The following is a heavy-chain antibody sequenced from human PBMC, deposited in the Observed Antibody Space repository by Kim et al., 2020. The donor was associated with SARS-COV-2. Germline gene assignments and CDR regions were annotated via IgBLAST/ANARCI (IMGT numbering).Heavy chain of an antibody. J-gene: IGHJ4*01. D-gene: IGHD2-2*01. CDR2: IYHSGST. Sequence: SETLSLTCVVSGGSISSSSWWNWVRQPPGRGLEWIGEIYHSGSTNYNPSLKSRVTISVDKSKNHFSLKLSSVTAADTAVYYCSGYCSSTNCSMIDYWGQGTLVTVSS. CDR1: GGSISSSSW. V-gene: IGHV4-4*02. CDR3: SGYCSSTNCSMIDY.